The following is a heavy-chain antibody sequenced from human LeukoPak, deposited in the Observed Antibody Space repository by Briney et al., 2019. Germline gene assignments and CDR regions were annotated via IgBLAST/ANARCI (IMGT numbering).Heavy chain of an antibody. Sequence: GRSLRLSCAASGFTFSNYWMSWVRQAPGKGLEWVASIKQDGSEKYYVDSVKGRFTISRDNAKNSLYLQINSLRAEDTAVYYCARDRSSGWYLTPGFDPWGQGTLDTVSS. CDR2: IKQDGSEK. V-gene: IGHV3-7*04. D-gene: IGHD6-19*01. J-gene: IGHJ5*02. CDR1: GFTFSNYW. CDR3: ARDRSSGWYLTPGFDP.